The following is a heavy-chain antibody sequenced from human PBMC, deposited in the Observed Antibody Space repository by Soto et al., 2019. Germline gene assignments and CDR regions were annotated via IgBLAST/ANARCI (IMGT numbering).Heavy chain of an antibody. CDR3: ARDKELRFLEWSRRHYYYGMAV. D-gene: IGHD3-3*01. Sequence: PGGSLRLFCAVSRFNISNHAMTWVRQAPGEGLEWVAVISGGGQSTHYVDSVKGRFTISRDNAKNSLYLQMNSLRAEDTAVYYCARDKELRFLEWSRRHYYYGMAVWGQGPTVTVSS. J-gene: IGHJ6*02. CDR2: ISGGGQST. V-gene: IGHV3-23*01. CDR1: RFNISNHA.